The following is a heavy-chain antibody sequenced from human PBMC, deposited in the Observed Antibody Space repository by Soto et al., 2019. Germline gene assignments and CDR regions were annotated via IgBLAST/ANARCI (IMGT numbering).Heavy chain of an antibody. CDR3: AKETYSGVGGDYFDH. Sequence: GGSLRLSCAASEFTFSSYAMGWVRQAPGRGLEWVSAITGSGATTYYADSVKGRFTISRDNSKNTLYLQMNSLRAEDTAIYYCAKETYSGVGGDYFDHWGQGTLVTVSS. V-gene: IGHV3-23*01. D-gene: IGHD5-12*01. J-gene: IGHJ4*02. CDR2: ITGSGATT. CDR1: EFTFSSYA.